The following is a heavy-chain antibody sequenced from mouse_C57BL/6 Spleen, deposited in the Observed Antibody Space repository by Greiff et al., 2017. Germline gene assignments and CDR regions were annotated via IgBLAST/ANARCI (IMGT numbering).Heavy chain of an antibody. CDR1: GYTFTDYY. V-gene: IGHV1-84*01. D-gene: IGHD1-1*01. J-gene: IGHJ2*01. CDR3: ARTITTVVYFDY. Sequence: IQLQQSGPELVKPGASVKISCKASGYTFTDYYINWVKQRPGKGLEWIGWIYPGSGNTKYNEKFKGKATLTVDTSSSTAYMQLSSLTSEDSAVYFCARTITTVVYFDYWGQGTTLTVSS. CDR2: IYPGSGNT.